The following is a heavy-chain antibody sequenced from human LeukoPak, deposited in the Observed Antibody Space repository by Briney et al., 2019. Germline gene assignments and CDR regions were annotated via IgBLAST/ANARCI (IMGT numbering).Heavy chain of an antibody. V-gene: IGHV1-2*02. CDR1: GYTFTAYY. Sequence: ASVKVSCKASGYTFTAYYMHWVRQAPGQGLEWMVWINPKSGGTNYAQKFQGRVTMTRDTSVKTAYMELSSLRSDDTAVYYCVRGDYYDRGVYYYDWGQGTLVTVSS. J-gene: IGHJ4*02. D-gene: IGHD3-22*01. CDR2: INPKSGGT. CDR3: VRGDYYDRGVYYYD.